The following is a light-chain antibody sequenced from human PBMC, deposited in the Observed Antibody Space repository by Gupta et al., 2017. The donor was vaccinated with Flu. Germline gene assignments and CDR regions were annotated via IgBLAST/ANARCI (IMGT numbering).Light chain of an antibody. Sequence: HFPLPQPPSVSGSLGQSITISCTGTSSDVGGNDYVTWYQQYPGKAPKVMIYEVSQRPSGVPDRFSGSKSGNTASLTISGLQADEEADYHCCSYTSTYGVFGGGTKLTVL. CDR2: EVS. V-gene: IGLV2-11*01. CDR3: CSYTSTYGV. J-gene: IGLJ3*02. CDR1: SSDVGGNDY.